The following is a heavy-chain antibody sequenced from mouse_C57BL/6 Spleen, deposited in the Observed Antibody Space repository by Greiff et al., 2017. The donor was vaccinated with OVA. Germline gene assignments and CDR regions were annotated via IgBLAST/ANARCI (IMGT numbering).Heavy chain of an antibody. V-gene: IGHV1-55*01. J-gene: IGHJ3*01. Sequence: QVQLKQPGAELVKPGASVKMSCKASGYTFTSYWITWVKQRPGQGLEWIGDIYPGSGSTNYNEKFKSKATLTVDTSSSTAYMQLSSLTSEDSAVYYCARSKLGRAWFAYWGQGTLVTVSA. D-gene: IGHD4-1*01. CDR2: IYPGSGST. CDR1: GYTFTSYW. CDR3: ARSKLGRAWFAY.